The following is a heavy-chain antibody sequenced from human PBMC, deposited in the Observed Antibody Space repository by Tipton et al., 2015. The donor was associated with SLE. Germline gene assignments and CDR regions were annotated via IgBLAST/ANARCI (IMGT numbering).Heavy chain of an antibody. D-gene: IGHD3-22*01. Sequence: TLSLTCTVSGGSISSYYWSWIRQPPGKGLEWIGYIYYSGSTNYNPSLKSRVTISVDTSKNQFSLKLSSVTAADTAVYYCARVYRGQSSGPVRAFDIWGQGTMVTVSS. CDR3: ARVYRGQSSGPVRAFDI. CDR2: IYYSGST. J-gene: IGHJ3*02. CDR1: GGSISSYY. V-gene: IGHV4-59*01.